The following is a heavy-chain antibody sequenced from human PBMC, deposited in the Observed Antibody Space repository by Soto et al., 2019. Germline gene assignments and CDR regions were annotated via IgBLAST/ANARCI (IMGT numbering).Heavy chain of an antibody. CDR1: GGSVSGGSYF. D-gene: IGHD1-1*01. J-gene: IGHJ4*02. V-gene: IGHV4-61*01. Sequence: QVQLQESGPGLVRPSETLSLTCTVSGGSVSGGSYFWSWVRQPPGKGLEWIGYFYYSGSTKYNPSLNSRVTILEDTSKTQFSLKLTSVTAADTAVYYCAREGRMGTFDYWGQGALVTVSS. CDR2: FYYSGST. CDR3: AREGRMGTFDY.